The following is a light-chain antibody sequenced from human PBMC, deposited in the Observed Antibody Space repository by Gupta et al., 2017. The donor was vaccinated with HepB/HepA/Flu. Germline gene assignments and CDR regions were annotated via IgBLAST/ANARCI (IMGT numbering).Light chain of an antibody. CDR1: SSDVGGHNY. Sequence: QSALTQPASVPGSPGQSITIPCTGTSSDVGGHNYVSWYQQHPGKAPKLMMYDVSNRPAGVSNRFSGAKAGSTASLTISGLHAEDEADYYGISYTSSVTWVFCGGTNLTVI. V-gene: IGLV2-14*03. CDR2: DVS. CDR3: ISYTSSVTWV. J-gene: IGLJ3*02.